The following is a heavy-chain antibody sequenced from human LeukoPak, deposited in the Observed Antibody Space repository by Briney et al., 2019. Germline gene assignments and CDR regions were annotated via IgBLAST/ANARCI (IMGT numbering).Heavy chain of an antibody. J-gene: IGHJ5*02. Sequence: GGSLRLSCAASGFTFSSYGMSWIRQAPGKGLEWVSYISSSGNTTYNADSVKGRFTISRDNSKNTPYLQMNSLRAEDTAVYYCAKGHWFDPWGQGTLVTVSS. CDR2: ISSSGNTT. CDR1: GFTFSSYG. CDR3: AKGHWFDP. V-gene: IGHV3-48*01.